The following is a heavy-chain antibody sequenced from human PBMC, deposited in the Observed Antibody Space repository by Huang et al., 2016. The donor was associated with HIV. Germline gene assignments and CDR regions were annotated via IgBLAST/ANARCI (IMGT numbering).Heavy chain of an antibody. CDR1: GFSLTTLGVS. CDR2: IYSDDDK. V-gene: IGHV2-5*02. J-gene: IGHJ4*02. D-gene: IGHD2-15*01. CDR3: AHSVGPFDY. Sequence: QIPLKESGPTLVKPTQPLPLTCPSSGFSLTTLGVSVGWTRQPPGMALEWLALIYSDDDKRYSPALKSRLTIAKDTARKQVVLTMTKMAPVDTATYYCAHSVGPFDYRGQGTLVTVSS.